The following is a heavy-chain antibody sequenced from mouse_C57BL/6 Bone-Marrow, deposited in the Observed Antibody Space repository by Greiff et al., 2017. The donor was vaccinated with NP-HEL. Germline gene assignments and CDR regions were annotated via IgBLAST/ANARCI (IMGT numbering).Heavy chain of an antibody. CDR3: ARDYNGSRGWYFDV. J-gene: IGHJ1*03. CDR1: GYTFTSYW. CDR2: IDPNSGGT. D-gene: IGHD1-1*01. Sequence: VQLQQPGADLVKPGASVKLSCKASGYTFTSYWMHWVKQRPGRGLEWIGRIDPNSGGTKFNEKFKTKATLTVDKPSSTAYMQLSSLTSEDSAVYYCARDYNGSRGWYFDVWGTGTTVTVSS. V-gene: IGHV1-72*01.